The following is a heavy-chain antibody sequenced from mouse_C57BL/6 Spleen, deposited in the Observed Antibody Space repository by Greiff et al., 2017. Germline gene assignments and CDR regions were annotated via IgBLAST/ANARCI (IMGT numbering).Heavy chain of an antibody. CDR2: INPSTGGT. V-gene: IGHV1-43*01. Sequence: EVQVVESGPELVKPGASVKISCKASGYSFTGYYMHWVKQSSEKSLEWIGEINPSTGGTSYNQKFKGKATLTVDKSSSTAYMQLKSLTSEDSAVYYCANLDYDDAMDYWGQGTSVTVSS. CDR3: ANLDYDDAMDY. J-gene: IGHJ4*01. CDR1: GYSFTGYY. D-gene: IGHD2-4*01.